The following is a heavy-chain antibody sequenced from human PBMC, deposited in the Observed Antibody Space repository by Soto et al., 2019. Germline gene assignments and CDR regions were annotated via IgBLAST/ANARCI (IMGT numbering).Heavy chain of an antibody. Sequence: EVQLLESGGTLAQPGGSLRLSCAASGFTFTNYAMSWVRQAPGKGLEWVSSISDSGDRIYYADSVKGRFTISRDNSRNRLFMELNSLRAEDTAVNFCAKDHISKGIYYFAYWGQGTLVSVSS. V-gene: IGHV3-23*01. CDR2: ISDSGDRI. CDR3: AKDHISKGIYYFAY. CDR1: GFTFTNYA. J-gene: IGHJ4*01.